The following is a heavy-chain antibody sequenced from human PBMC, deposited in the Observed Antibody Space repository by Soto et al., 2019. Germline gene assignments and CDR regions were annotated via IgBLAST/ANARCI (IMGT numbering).Heavy chain of an antibody. Sequence: PSETLSLTCTVSGGSISSYYWSWIRQPPGKGLEWIGYIYYSGSTNYNPSLKSRVTISVDTSKNQFSLKLSSVTAADTAVYYCARGPSTGPFDYWGQGTLVTVSS. V-gene: IGHV4-59*08. CDR3: ARGPSTGPFDY. CDR1: GGSISSYY. J-gene: IGHJ4*02. D-gene: IGHD1-1*01. CDR2: IYYSGST.